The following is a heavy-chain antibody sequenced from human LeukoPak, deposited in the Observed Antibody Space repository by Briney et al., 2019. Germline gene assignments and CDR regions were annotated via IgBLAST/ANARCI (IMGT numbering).Heavy chain of an antibody. J-gene: IGHJ4*02. D-gene: IGHD5-24*01. CDR1: GGSFSGYY. Sequence: PSETLSLTCAVYGGSFSGYYWGWIRQPPGKGLEWIGEINHSGSTNYNPSLKSRVTISVDTSKNQFSLKLSSVTAADTAVYYCARDGYNYVDYWGQGTLVTVSS. V-gene: IGHV4-34*01. CDR3: ARDGYNYVDY. CDR2: INHSGST.